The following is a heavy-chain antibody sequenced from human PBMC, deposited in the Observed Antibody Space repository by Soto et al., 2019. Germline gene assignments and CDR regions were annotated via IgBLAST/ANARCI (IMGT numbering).Heavy chain of an antibody. CDR2: INHSGST. CDR1: GGSFSGYY. CDR3: ARSELLGNIDY. V-gene: IGHV4-34*01. D-gene: IGHD3-10*01. Sequence: SETLSLTCAVYGGSFSGYYWSWIRQPPGKGLEWIGEINHSGSTNYNPSLKSRVTISVDTSKNQFSLKLSSVTAADTAVYYCARSELLGNIDYWGQGSLVTVSS. J-gene: IGHJ4*02.